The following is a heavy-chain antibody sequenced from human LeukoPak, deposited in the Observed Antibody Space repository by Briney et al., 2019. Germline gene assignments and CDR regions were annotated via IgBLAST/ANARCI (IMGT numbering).Heavy chain of an antibody. V-gene: IGHV4-31*03. J-gene: IGHJ6*04. Sequence: PSETLSLTCTVSGGSISSGGYYWSWIRQHPGKGLEWIGYIYYSGSTYYNPSLKSRVTISVDTSKNQFSLKLSSVTAADTAVYYCVGGITMVRGVILGYYGMDVWGKGTTVTVSS. CDR1: GGSISSGGYY. D-gene: IGHD3-10*01. CDR2: IYYSGST. CDR3: VGGITMVRGVILGYYGMDV.